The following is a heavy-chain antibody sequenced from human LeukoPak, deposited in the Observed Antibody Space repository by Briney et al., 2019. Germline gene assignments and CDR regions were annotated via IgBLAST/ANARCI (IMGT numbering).Heavy chain of an antibody. Sequence: GGSLRLSCAASGFTPSSYTMNWVRQAPGKGLEGVSSISTSSSYIYYAHSVKGRFTISRDNAKNSLYLQMNSLRAEDTAVYYCATYPTGRFDPWGQGTLVTVSS. CDR2: ISTSSSYI. CDR1: GFTPSSYT. J-gene: IGHJ5*02. CDR3: ATYPTGRFDP. D-gene: IGHD2-8*02. V-gene: IGHV3-21*01.